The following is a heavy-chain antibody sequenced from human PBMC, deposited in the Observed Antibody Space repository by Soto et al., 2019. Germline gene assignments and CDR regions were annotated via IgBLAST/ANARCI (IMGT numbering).Heavy chain of an antibody. V-gene: IGHV3-48*02. D-gene: IGHD6-13*01. Sequence: GGSLRLSCAASGFTFRSYSMNWVRQAPGKGLEWVSYISISSRTIYYADSVKGRFTIPRDDAKNSLHLQMNSLRDEDTAVYYCARDNGIAGSFDPWGKGTLVTVSS. CDR3: ARDNGIAGSFDP. CDR2: ISISSRTI. CDR1: GFTFRSYS. J-gene: IGHJ5*02.